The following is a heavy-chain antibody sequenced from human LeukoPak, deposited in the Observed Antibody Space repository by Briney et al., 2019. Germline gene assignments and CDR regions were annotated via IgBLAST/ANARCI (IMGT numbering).Heavy chain of an antibody. CDR2: TYYRSKWYN. CDR3: ARDRPHDYVWGSYRKYYFDY. Sequence: SQTLSLTCAISGDSVSSNSAAWNWIRQSPSRGLEWLGRTYYRSKWYNDYAVSVKSRITINPDTSKNQFSLQLNSVTPEDTAVYYCARDRPHDYVWGSYRKYYFDYWGQGTLVTVSS. D-gene: IGHD3-16*02. V-gene: IGHV6-1*01. J-gene: IGHJ4*02. CDR1: GDSVSSNSAA.